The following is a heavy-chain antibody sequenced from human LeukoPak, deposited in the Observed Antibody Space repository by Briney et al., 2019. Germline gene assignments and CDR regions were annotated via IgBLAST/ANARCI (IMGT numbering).Heavy chain of an antibody. CDR2: IYNSGST. J-gene: IGHJ4*02. V-gene: IGHV4-59*01. CDR3: AREIFGSSSWYEDY. D-gene: IGHD6-13*01. CDR1: GGSISSYY. Sequence: MPSETLSLTCTVSGGSISSYYWSWIRQPPGKGLEWIGYIYNSGSTNYDPSLKSRVTISVDTSKNQFSLKLSSVTAADTAAYYCAREIFGSSSWYEDYWGQGTLVIVSS.